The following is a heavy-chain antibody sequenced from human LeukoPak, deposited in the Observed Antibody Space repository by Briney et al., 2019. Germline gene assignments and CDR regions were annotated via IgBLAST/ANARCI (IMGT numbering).Heavy chain of an antibody. CDR2: IYFSGST. CDR3: TIMVRGVIGSWFDP. Sequence: SETLSLTCTLSGGSTSSGDYYWSWIRQPPGKGMEWIRYIYFSGSTYYNPSLKSRVTVSVDTSKNQFSLKLSSVTAADTAVYYCTIMVRGVIGSWFDPWGQGTLVTVSS. CDR1: GGSTSSGDYY. V-gene: IGHV4-30-4*01. J-gene: IGHJ5*02. D-gene: IGHD3-10*01.